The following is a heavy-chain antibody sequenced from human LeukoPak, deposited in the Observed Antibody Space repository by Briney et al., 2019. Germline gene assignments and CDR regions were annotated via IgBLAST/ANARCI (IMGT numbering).Heavy chain of an antibody. CDR2: ISGGGGYT. Sequence: GGSLRLSCATSGFTFRDYAMTWVRQAPGKGLEWVSAISGGGGYTYYADSVKGRFTISRDNTENTLHLQMNSLRAEDTATYYCAKGFGDYVDGYYFYYMDVWGKGATVTVSS. CDR1: GFTFRDYA. J-gene: IGHJ6*03. D-gene: IGHD4-17*01. CDR3: AKGFGDYVDGYYFYYMDV. V-gene: IGHV3-23*01.